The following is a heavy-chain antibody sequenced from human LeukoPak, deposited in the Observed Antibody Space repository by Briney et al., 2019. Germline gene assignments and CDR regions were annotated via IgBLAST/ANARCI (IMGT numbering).Heavy chain of an antibody. Sequence: GGSLRLSCAASGFTVSGNYMSWGRQAPGKGLEWVSLIYAGGSTYYADAVKGRFTISRHNSKNTLHLQMNSLRVEDTAVYYGATAGSSELLWDYAMDVWGQGTTVTVSS. CDR2: IYAGGST. CDR3: ATAGSSELLWDYAMDV. V-gene: IGHV3-53*04. D-gene: IGHD3-10*01. CDR1: GFTVSGNY. J-gene: IGHJ6*02.